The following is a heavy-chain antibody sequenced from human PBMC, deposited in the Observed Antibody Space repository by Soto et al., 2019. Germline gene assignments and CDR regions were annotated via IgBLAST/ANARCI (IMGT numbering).Heavy chain of an antibody. CDR1: GYTITRYA. J-gene: IGHJ4*02. CDR3: ARNVDYFDS. CDR2: INTGNGNS. V-gene: IGHV1-3*04. Sequence: ASVKVACKASGYTITRYAMHWVRQAPGQGLERIGWINTGNGNSHYSQKFQCRVTFTRDTSASTAYMELSSLTSEDSAVYFCARNVDYFDSWDQGTLVTFSS.